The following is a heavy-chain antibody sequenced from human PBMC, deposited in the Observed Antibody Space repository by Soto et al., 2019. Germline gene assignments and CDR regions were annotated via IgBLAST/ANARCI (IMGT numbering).Heavy chain of an antibody. J-gene: IGHJ5*02. V-gene: IGHV4-59*01. Sequence: SETLSLTCTVSGGSISSYYWSWIRQPPGKGLEWIGYIYYSGSTNYNPSLKSRVTISVDTSKNQFSLKLSSVTAADTAVYYCARSSSTSSNWFDPWGQGTLVTVSS. CDR2: IYYSGST. D-gene: IGHD2-2*01. CDR1: GGSISSYY. CDR3: ARSSSTSSNWFDP.